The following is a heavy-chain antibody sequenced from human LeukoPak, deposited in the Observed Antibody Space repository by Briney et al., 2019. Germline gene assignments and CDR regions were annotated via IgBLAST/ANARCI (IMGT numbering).Heavy chain of an antibody. Sequence: PGGSLRLSCAGSGFTFSDNYMDWVRQAPGQGLEWVGRIRNKPNSYTTYYAASVKGRFTISRDDSKSSLYLQMNSLKTEDTAVYYCARVHGWAFDYWGQGALVTVSS. CDR2: IRNKPNSYTT. CDR1: GFTFSDNY. J-gene: IGHJ4*02. V-gene: IGHV3-72*01. D-gene: IGHD3-10*01. CDR3: ARVHGWAFDY.